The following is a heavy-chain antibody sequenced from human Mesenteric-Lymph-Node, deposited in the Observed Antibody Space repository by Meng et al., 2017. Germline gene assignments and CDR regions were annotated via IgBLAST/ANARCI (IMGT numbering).Heavy chain of an antibody. Sequence: GESLKISCAASGFTFSSYGMHWVRQAPGKGLEWVSTISDSGGSTYYADSVKGRFTISRDNSKNTLYLQMNSLRADDTAIYYCAKDQYDSSGTPTGIIYWGQGTLVTVSS. V-gene: IGHV3-23*01. J-gene: IGHJ4*02. CDR3: AKDQYDSSGTPTGIIY. D-gene: IGHD3-22*01. CDR1: GFTFSSYG. CDR2: ISDSGGST.